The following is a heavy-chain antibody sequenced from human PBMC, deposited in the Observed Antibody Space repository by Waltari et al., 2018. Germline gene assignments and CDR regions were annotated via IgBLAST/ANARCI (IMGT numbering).Heavy chain of an antibody. CDR1: GFTFDDSA. J-gene: IGHJ4*02. V-gene: IGHV3-9*01. CDR3: AKEGSAAGGRAFDY. Sequence: EVQLVESGGGLVQPGRSLRLSCAASGFTFDDSAMRWVRQAPGKGLEWVSGISWNSGSIGYADSVKGRFTISRDNAKNSLYLQMNSLRAEDTALYYCAKEGSAAGGRAFDYWGQGTLVTVSS. D-gene: IGHD6-25*01. CDR2: ISWNSGSI.